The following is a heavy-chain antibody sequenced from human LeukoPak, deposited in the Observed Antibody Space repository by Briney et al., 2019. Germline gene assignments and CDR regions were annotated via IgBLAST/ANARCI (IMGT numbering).Heavy chain of an antibody. CDR3: ARHFYSSSWSYYYYMDV. CDR2: IYYTGST. J-gene: IGHJ6*03. D-gene: IGHD6-13*01. V-gene: IGHV4-59*08. Sequence: PSETLSLTCTVSVGPIISYYWSWIRQPPGKGLEWIGYIYYTGSTNDNPSINTRVTISVNTSKNQISLKLSSVTAAETAVSYCARHFYSSSWSYYYYMDVWGKGTTVTVSS. CDR1: VGPIISYY.